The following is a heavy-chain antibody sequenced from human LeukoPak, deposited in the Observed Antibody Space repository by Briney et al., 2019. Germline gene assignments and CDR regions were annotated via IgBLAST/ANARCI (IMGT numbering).Heavy chain of an antibody. Sequence: SQTLSLTCTVSGGSISSGGYYWSWIRQPPGKGLEWIGYIYHSGSTYYNPSLKSRVTISVDRSKNQFSLKLSSVTAADTAVYYCARDMGDGGNSEFDYWGQGTLVTVSS. CDR2: IYHSGST. CDR3: ARDMGDGGNSEFDY. CDR1: GGSISSGGYY. D-gene: IGHD4-23*01. J-gene: IGHJ4*02. V-gene: IGHV4-30-2*01.